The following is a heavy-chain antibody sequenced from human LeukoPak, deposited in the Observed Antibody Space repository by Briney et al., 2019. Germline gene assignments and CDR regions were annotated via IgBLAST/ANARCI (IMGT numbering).Heavy chain of an antibody. V-gene: IGHV3-11*01. CDR3: ARDSSDNYYYFYGMDV. D-gene: IGHD3-22*01. CDR1: GFTFSDYY. CDR2: ISSSGSTI. Sequence: GGSLRLSCAASGFTFSDYYMSWIRQAPGKGLEWVSYISSSGSTIYYADSVKGRFTICRDNAKNSLYLQMNSLRAEDTAVYYCARDSSDNYYYFYGMDVWGQGTTVTVSS. J-gene: IGHJ6*02.